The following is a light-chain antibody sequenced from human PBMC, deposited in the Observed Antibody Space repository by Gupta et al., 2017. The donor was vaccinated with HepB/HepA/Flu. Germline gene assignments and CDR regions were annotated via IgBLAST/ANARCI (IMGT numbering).Light chain of an antibody. CDR1: CSNVGSNN. CDR3: AAGDTNMNNWV. V-gene: IGLV1-44*01. Sequence: SVLTQSTSISGTPGQRVTISCSGSCSNVGSNNVNWYQHLPGAAPKLLIYYNDERPSGVPDRISGSKSGTSASLAISGVQSEDEADYYCAAGDTNMNNWVFGGGTKLTVL. CDR2: YND. J-gene: IGLJ3*02.